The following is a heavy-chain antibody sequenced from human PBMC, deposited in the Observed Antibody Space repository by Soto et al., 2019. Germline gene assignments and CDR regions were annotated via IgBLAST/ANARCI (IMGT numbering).Heavy chain of an antibody. V-gene: IGHV3-9*01. D-gene: IGHD6-13*01. CDR2: INWNSGSI. CDR1: GFTFDDYA. J-gene: IGHJ1*01. CDR3: LIDESINWYRGQFRH. Sequence: EVQLVESGGGLVQPGRSLRLSCAASGFTFDDYAMHWVRQVPGKGLEWVSGINWNSGSIGYGDSVKGRFAISRDNAKNSLHLQLSSLSAEDTAFYYCLIDESINWYRGQFRHWGQGTLVTVSS.